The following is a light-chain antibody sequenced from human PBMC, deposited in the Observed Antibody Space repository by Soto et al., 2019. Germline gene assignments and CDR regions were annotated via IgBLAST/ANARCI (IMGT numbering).Light chain of an antibody. CDR1: QSVSSNY. Sequence: EIVLTQSPGTLSVSPGDRATLSCRASQSVSSNYLAWYQQKTGQATRLLIYGASSRATGIPDRFSGSGSGTDFTLTISRLEPEDFAVYYCQRYGTSLPLTFGGGTKVEIK. CDR2: GAS. V-gene: IGKV3-20*01. J-gene: IGKJ4*01. CDR3: QRYGTSLPLT.